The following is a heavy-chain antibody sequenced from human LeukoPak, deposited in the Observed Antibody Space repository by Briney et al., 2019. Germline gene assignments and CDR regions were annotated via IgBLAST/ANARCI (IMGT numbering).Heavy chain of an antibody. CDR3: ARVRIVGAREYYFDY. D-gene: IGHD1-26*01. J-gene: IGHJ4*02. Sequence: ASVKVSCKASGYTFTSYGISWVRQAPGQGLEWMGWISAYNGNTNYAQKLQGRVTMTTDTSTSTAYMELRSLGSDDTAVYYCARVRIVGAREYYFDYWGQGTLVTVSS. V-gene: IGHV1-18*01. CDR2: ISAYNGNT. CDR1: GYTFTSYG.